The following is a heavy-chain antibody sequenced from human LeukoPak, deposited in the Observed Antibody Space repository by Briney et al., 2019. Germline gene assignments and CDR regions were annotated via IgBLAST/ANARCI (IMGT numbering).Heavy chain of an antibody. Sequence: PSETLSLTCAVYGGSFSGYYWSWIRQPPGKGLEWIGEINHSGSTNYNPSLKSRVTISVDTSKNQFSLKLSSVTAANTAVYYCARHPAYCSSTSRANNWFDPWGQGTLVTVSS. CDR2: INHSGST. V-gene: IGHV4-34*01. CDR3: ARHPAYCSSTSRANNWFDP. J-gene: IGHJ5*02. D-gene: IGHD2-2*01. CDR1: GGSFSGYY.